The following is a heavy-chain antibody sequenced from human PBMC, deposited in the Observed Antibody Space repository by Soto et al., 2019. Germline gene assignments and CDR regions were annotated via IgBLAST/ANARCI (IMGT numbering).Heavy chain of an antibody. J-gene: IGHJ5*02. V-gene: IGHV3-74*01. CDR1: GFTFSSYW. CDR3: ARAYRSSAVMFDP. CDR2: INSDGSST. Sequence: EVQLVESGGGLVQPGGSLRLSCAASGFTFSSYWMHWVRQAPGKGLVWVSRINSDGSSTSYADSVKGRFTISRDNAKNTLYLHMTSLRAEDTAVYYCARAYRSSAVMFDPWGQGTLVTVSS. D-gene: IGHD6-6*01.